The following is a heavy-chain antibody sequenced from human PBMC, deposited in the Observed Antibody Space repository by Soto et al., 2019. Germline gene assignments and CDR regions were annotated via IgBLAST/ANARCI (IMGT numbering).Heavy chain of an antibody. CDR1: GFTFSDYY. CDR2: ISSSGSTI. J-gene: IGHJ3*02. CDR3: ARAVGWSVWGAFDI. D-gene: IGHD3-3*01. V-gene: IGHV3-11*01. Sequence: QVQLVESGGGLVKPGGSLRLSCAASGFTFSDYYMSWIRQAPGKGLEWVSYISSSGSTIYYADSVKGGFTITRDNAKNSLYLQMTSLRDEDTAVYYCARAVGWSVWGAFDIWGQGTMVTVSS.